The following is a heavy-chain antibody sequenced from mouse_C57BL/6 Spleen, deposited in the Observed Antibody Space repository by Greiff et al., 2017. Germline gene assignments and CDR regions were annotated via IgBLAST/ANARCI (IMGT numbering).Heavy chain of an antibody. CDR2: IDPENGDT. Sequence: EVQLQQSGAELVRPGASVKLSCTASGFNIKDDYMHWVKQRPEQGLEWIGWIDPENGDTEYASKFQGKATITADTSSNTAYLQLSSLTSEDTAVYYCTLITTVVAYYFDYWGQGTTLTVSS. J-gene: IGHJ2*01. CDR1: GFNIKDDY. CDR3: TLITTVVAYYFDY. V-gene: IGHV14-4*01. D-gene: IGHD1-1*01.